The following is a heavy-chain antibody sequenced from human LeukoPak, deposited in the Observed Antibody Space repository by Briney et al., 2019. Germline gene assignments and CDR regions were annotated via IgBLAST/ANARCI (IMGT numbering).Heavy chain of an antibody. CDR1: GGSISSSSYY. D-gene: IGHD4-17*01. CDR2: IYYSGST. V-gene: IGHV4-39*01. CDR3: ARAFFSMGNPVTSTRGSYYFDY. J-gene: IGHJ4*02. Sequence: SETLSLTCTVSGGSISSSSYYWGWIRQPPGKGLEWIGSIYYSGSTYYNPSLKSRVTISVDTSKNQFSLKLSSVTAADTAVYYCARAFFSMGNPVTSTRGSYYFDYWGQGTLVTVSS.